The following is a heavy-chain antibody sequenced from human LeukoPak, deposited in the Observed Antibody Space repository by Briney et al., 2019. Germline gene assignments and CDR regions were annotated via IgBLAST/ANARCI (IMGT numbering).Heavy chain of an antibody. J-gene: IGHJ4*02. V-gene: IGHV3-23*01. CDR3: ATDMLTGYSLASSYFDY. CDR1: GFTFSNAW. D-gene: IGHD3-9*01. CDR2: ISTRGGRT. Sequence: GGSLRLSYAASGFTFSNAWMSWVRQAPGKGLEWVSSISTRGGRTFYADSVKGRFTLSRDYSKNSLYLQMNSLKAEDTAVYYCATDMLTGYSLASSYFDYWGQGTLVTVSS.